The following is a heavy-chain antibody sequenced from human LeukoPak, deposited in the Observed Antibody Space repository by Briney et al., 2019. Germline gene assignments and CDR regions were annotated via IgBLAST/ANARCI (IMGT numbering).Heavy chain of an antibody. CDR3: ARETVGVEGGPYYYYYMDV. Sequence: GGSLRLSCAASVFTFSSYSMNWVRQAPGKGLEWVSYISSSSTIYYADSVKGRFTISRDNAKNSLYLQMNSLRAEDTAVYYCARETVGVEGGPYYYYYMDVWGKGTTVTISS. V-gene: IGHV3-48*04. D-gene: IGHD3-10*01. CDR1: VFTFSSYS. J-gene: IGHJ6*03. CDR2: ISSSSTI.